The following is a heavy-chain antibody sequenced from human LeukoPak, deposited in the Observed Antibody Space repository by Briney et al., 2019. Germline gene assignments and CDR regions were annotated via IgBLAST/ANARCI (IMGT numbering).Heavy chain of an antibody. CDR3: ARTIEYSSSWGLFDY. CDR2: IYHSGST. CDR1: GGSISSGGYS. V-gene: IGHV4-30-2*02. Sequence: PSETLSLTCAVSGGSISSGGYSWSWIRQPPGKGLEWIGYIYHSGSTYYNPSLKSRVTISIDTSKNHFSLQLSSVTAADTALYYCARTIEYSSSWGLFDYWGQGPLVTVSS. D-gene: IGHD6-6*01. J-gene: IGHJ4*02.